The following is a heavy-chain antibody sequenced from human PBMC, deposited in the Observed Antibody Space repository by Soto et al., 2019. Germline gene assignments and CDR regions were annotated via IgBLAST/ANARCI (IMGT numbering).Heavy chain of an antibody. CDR2: ISYDGSNK. CDR1: GFTFSSYA. D-gene: IGHD3-9*01. Sequence: GGSLRLSCAASGFTFSSYAMHWVRQAPGKGLEWVAVISYDGSNKYYADSVKGRFTISRDNSKNTLYLQMNSLRAEDTAVYYCAGDILTVGGIVDYWGQGTLVTVSS. J-gene: IGHJ4*02. CDR3: AGDILTVGGIVDY. V-gene: IGHV3-30-3*01.